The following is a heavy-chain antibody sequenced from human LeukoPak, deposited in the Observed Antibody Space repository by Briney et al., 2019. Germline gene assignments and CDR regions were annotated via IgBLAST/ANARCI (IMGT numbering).Heavy chain of an antibody. CDR1: GYTFTSYY. D-gene: IGHD5-12*01. Sequence: ASVKVSCKASGYTFTSYYMHWVRQAPRQGLEWMGIINPSGGSTSYAQKFQGRVTMTRDTSTSTVYMELSSLRSEDTAVYYCARESMLVATIRGIDYWGQGTLVTVSS. CDR3: ARESMLVATIRGIDY. V-gene: IGHV1-46*01. CDR2: INPSGGST. J-gene: IGHJ4*02.